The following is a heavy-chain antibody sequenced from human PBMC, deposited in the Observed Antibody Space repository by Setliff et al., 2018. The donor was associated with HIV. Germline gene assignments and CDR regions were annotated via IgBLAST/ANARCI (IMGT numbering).Heavy chain of an antibody. CDR3: AKPLTQWGVSPYHYAVDV. V-gene: IGHV3-23*01. D-gene: IGHD1-26*01. CDR1: GFTFSSYA. CDR2: ISGSGGST. J-gene: IGHJ6*02. Sequence: GGSLRLSCAASGFTFSSYAMAWVRQAPGKGLEWVSAISGSGGSTYYADSVKGRFTISRDKSKNTLYLQMNSLRAEDTAVYYCAKPLTQWGVSPYHYAVDVWGQGTTVTVSS.